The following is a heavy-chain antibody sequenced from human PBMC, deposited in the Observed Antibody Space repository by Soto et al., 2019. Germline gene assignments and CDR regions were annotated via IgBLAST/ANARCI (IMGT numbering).Heavy chain of an antibody. CDR3: AKDPLEGSYGSATFHY. D-gene: IGHD3-10*01. V-gene: IGHV3-23*01. CDR2: ISGSGGST. CDR1: GFTFSNYA. Sequence: EVQLLESGGGLIQPGGSLRLSCGASGFTFSNYAMSWVRQSPGKGLEWVSAISGSGGSTYYADSVKGRFTLSRDNSTNTLNLQMHSLRASVTAGYYCAKDPLEGSYGSATFHYWGQATRVTVSS. J-gene: IGHJ4*02.